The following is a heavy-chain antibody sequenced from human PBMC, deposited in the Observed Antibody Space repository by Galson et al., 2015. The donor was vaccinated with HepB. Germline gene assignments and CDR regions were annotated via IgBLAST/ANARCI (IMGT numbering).Heavy chain of an antibody. CDR3: TRDGEYTYGRDYYYYYMDV. CDR1: GFTFGDYA. Sequence: SLRLSCAASGFTFGDYAMSWFRQAPGKGLEWVGFIRSKAYGGTTEYAASVKGRFTISRDDSKSIAYLQMNSLKTEDTAVYYCTRDGEYTYGRDYYYYYMDVWGKGTTVTVSS. J-gene: IGHJ6*03. D-gene: IGHD5-18*01. CDR2: IRSKAYGGTT. V-gene: IGHV3-49*03.